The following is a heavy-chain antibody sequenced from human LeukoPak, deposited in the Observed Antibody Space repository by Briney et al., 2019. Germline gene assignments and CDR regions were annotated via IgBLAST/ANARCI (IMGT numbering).Heavy chain of an antibody. CDR1: GFTFSSYW. V-gene: IGHV3-7*03. Sequence: GGSLRLSCAASGFTFSSYWMSWVRQAPGKGLEGVANIKQDGSEKYYVDSVKGRFTISRDNAKNSLYLQMNSLRAEDTAVYYCAREVSYYYGSGSYYKSNYFDYWGQGTLVTVSS. CDR3: AREVSYYYGSGSYYKSNYFDY. D-gene: IGHD3-10*01. CDR2: IKQDGSEK. J-gene: IGHJ4*02.